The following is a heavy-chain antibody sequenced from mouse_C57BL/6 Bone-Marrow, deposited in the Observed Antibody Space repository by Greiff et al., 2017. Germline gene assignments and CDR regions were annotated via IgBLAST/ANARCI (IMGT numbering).Heavy chain of an antibody. D-gene: IGHD1-1*01. CDR1: GYTFTSYD. Sequence: VQLQQSGPELVKPGASVKLSCKASGYTFTSYDINWVKQRPGQGLEWIGRIYPRDGSTKYNEKFKGKATLTVDTSSSTAYMERHSLTSEYSAVYFCARDYCSSYWYFDVWGTGTTVTVSS. CDR2: IYPRDGST. CDR3: ARDYCSSYWYFDV. V-gene: IGHV1-85*01. J-gene: IGHJ1*03.